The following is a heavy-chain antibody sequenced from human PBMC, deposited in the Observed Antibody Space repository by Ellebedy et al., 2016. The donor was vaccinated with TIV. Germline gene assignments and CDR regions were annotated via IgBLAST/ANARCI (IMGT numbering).Heavy chain of an antibody. V-gene: IGHV5-51*01. CDR2: IYPGDSHT. Sequence: PGGSLRLSCQGSGYSFTTYWIAWVRQMPGKGLEWTGIIYPGDSHTRYSPSFQGQVTISADKSISTAYLQWSSLKASDTAMYFCARHYCSSTSCYGTNYYYGMDVWGQGTTVTVSS. D-gene: IGHD2-2*01. CDR1: GYSFTTYW. J-gene: IGHJ6*02. CDR3: ARHYCSSTSCYGTNYYYGMDV.